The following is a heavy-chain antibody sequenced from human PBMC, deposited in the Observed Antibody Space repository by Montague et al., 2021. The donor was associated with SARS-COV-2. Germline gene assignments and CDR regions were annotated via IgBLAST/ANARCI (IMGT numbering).Heavy chain of an antibody. J-gene: IGHJ5*02. CDR1: GGSFSGYY. CDR3: ARGYDYVWGSYRSLHWFDP. CDR2: INHSGST. D-gene: IGHD3-16*02. V-gene: IGHV4-34*01. Sequence: SETLSLTCAVYGGSFSGYYWSWIRQPPGKGLEWIGEINHSGSTNSNPSLKSRVTISVDTSKNQFSLKLSSVTAAATAVYYCARGYDYVWGSYRSLHWFDPWGQGTLVTVSS.